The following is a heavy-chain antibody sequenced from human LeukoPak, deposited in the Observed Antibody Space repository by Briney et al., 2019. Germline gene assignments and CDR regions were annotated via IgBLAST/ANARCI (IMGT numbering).Heavy chain of an antibody. Sequence: GSLRPSCAASGFTFSSYAMHWVRQAPGKGLEWVAVISYDGSNKYYADSVKGRFTISRDNSKNTLYLQMNSLRAEDTAVYYCARAPAWLQPRFDYWGQGTLVTVSS. CDR1: GFTFSSYA. V-gene: IGHV3-30-3*01. CDR3: ARAPAWLQPRFDY. CDR2: ISYDGSNK. D-gene: IGHD5-24*01. J-gene: IGHJ4*02.